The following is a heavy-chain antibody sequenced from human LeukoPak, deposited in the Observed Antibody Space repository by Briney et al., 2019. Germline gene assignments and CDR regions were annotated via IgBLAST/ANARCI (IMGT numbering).Heavy chain of an antibody. CDR1: GFTVSSNY. CDR3: AREGRSIGYFDY. J-gene: IGHJ4*02. CDR2: IYSGGST. Sequence: GGSLRLSCAASGFTVSSNYMSWVRQAPGKGLEWVSFIYSGGSTYYADSVKGRFTISRDNSKNTLYLQMNSLRAEDTAVYYCAREGRSIGYFDYWGQGTLVTVSS. D-gene: IGHD3-10*01. V-gene: IGHV3-66*01.